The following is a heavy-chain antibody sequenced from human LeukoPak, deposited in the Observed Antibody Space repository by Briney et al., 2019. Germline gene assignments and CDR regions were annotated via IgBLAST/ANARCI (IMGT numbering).Heavy chain of an antibody. CDR2: IYYSGST. V-gene: IGHV4-59*01. CDR1: GGSISSYY. Sequence: SETLSLTCTVSGGSISSYYWSWIRQPPGKGLEWIGYIYYSGSTNYNPSLKSRVTISVDTSKNQFSLKLSSVTAADTAVYYCARAPYYDSSGYYYGAWYFDLWGRGTLVTVSS. CDR3: ARAPYYDSSGYYYGAWYFDL. D-gene: IGHD3-22*01. J-gene: IGHJ2*01.